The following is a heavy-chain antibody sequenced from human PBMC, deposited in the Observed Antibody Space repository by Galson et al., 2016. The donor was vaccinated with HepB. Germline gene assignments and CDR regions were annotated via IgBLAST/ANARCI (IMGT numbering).Heavy chain of an antibody. V-gene: IGHV1-69*06. CDR2: IIPIFATP. D-gene: IGHD2-8*02. J-gene: IGHJ4*02. Sequence: SVKVSCKASGGTFSSHAITWLRQAPGQGLEWMGSIIPIFATPNYAQRFQGRVTMTADKSTNTAYLELSSLRSEDTAVYYCVGQGQCGTGGCFWESVDSWGQGTPVTVSS. CDR3: VGQGQCGTGGCFWESVDS. CDR1: GGTFSSHA.